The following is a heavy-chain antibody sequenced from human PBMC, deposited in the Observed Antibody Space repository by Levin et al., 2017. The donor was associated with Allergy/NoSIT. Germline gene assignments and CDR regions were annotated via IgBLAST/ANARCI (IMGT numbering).Heavy chain of an antibody. J-gene: IGHJ4*02. CDR3: GKDMGATLENFDY. CDR2: ISWNSGSI. D-gene: IGHD1-26*01. CDR1: GFTFDDYA. V-gene: IGHV3-9*01. Sequence: GGSLRLSCAASGFTFDDYAMHWVRQAPGKGLEWVSGISWNSGSIGYADSVKGRFTISRDNAKNSLYLQMNSLRAEETALYYCGKDMGATLENFDYWGQGTLVTVSS.